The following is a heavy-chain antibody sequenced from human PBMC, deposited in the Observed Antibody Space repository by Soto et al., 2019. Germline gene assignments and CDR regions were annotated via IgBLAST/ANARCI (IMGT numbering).Heavy chain of an antibody. CDR3: ARGGGSGWHGDWFDP. CDR2: MNPNSDGA. CDR1: GYSFTDYY. V-gene: IGHV1-2*02. J-gene: IGHJ5*02. Sequence: QVHLVQSGAEVKEPGASVKVSCKASGYSFTDYYIHWVRQAPGQGLEWMGWMNPNSDGANYAQKFRGRVTMTRDKSLRTAYMEVKRLTSDDTAVYFCARGGGSGWHGDWFDPWGQGTLVTVPS. D-gene: IGHD6-19*01.